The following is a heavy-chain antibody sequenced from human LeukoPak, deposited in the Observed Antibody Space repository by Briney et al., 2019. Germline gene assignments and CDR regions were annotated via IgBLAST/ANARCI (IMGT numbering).Heavy chain of an antibody. J-gene: IGHJ4*02. CDR3: AREYYYDSSGYYVVDY. V-gene: IGHV3-23*01. Sequence: RGSLRLSCAASGFTFSSYAMSWVRQAPGKGLEWVSNISGSGGRSRTYYADSVKGRFTISRDNAKNSLYLQMNSLRAEDTAVYYCAREYYYDSSGYYVVDYWGQGTLVTVSS. CDR1: GFTFSSYA. D-gene: IGHD3-22*01. CDR2: ISGSGGRSRT.